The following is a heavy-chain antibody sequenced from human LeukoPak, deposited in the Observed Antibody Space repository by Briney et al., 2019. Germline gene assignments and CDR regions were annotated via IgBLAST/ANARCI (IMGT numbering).Heavy chain of an antibody. J-gene: IGHJ4*02. CDR3: ARGPLLGILTGWSGPFDY. D-gene: IGHD3-9*01. Sequence: SETLSLTCAVYGGSFSGYYWSWIRQPPGKGLEWIGEINHSGSTNYNPSLKSRVTISVDTSKNQFSLKLSSVTAADTAVYYCARGPLLGILTGWSGPFDYWGQGTLVTVSS. V-gene: IGHV4-34*01. CDR2: INHSGST. CDR1: GGSFSGYY.